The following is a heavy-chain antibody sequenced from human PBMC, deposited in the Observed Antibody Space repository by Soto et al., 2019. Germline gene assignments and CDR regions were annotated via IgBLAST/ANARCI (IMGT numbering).Heavy chain of an antibody. CDR3: ARDRKIQIYGMDV. CDR1: GGSISSGGYY. CDR2: IYYSGST. V-gene: IGHV4-31*03. J-gene: IGHJ6*02. Sequence: LSLTCTVSGGSISSGGYYWSWIRQHPGKGLEWIGYIYYSGSTYYNPSLKSRVTISVDTSKNQFSLQLSSVTAADTAVYYCARDRKIQIYGMDVWGQGTTVTVSS.